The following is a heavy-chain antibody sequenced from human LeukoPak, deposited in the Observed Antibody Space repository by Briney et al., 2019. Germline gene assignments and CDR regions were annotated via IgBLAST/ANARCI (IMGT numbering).Heavy chain of an antibody. V-gene: IGHV3-73*01. CDR2: IRSKANSYAT. CDR1: GFTFSGSA. Sequence: PGGSPKLSCAASGFTFSGSALHWVRQASGKGLEWVGRIRSKANSYATAYAASVKGRFTISRDDSKNTAYLQMNSLRAEDTAVYYCAKDSWSDDAFDIWGQGTMVTVSS. CDR3: AKDSWSDDAFDI. J-gene: IGHJ3*02.